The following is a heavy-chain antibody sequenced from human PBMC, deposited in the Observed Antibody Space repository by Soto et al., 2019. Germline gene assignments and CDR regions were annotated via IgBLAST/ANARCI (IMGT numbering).Heavy chain of an antibody. D-gene: IGHD4-17*01. CDR1: GGSISSSSYY. CDR2: IYYSGST. CDR3: AGNDYGDYRFDY. J-gene: IGHJ4*02. V-gene: IGHV4-39*01. Sequence: ASETLSLSCTVSGGSISSSSYYWGWIRQPPGKGLEWIGSIYYSGSTYYNPSLKSRVTISVDTSKNQFSLKLSSVTAADTAVYYCAGNDYGDYRFDYWGQGTLVTVSS.